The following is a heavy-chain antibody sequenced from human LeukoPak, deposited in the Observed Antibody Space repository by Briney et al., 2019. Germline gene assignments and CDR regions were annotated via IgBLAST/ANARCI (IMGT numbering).Heavy chain of an antibody. CDR2: ISAYNGNT. J-gene: IGHJ4*02. CDR1: GYTFTSYG. V-gene: IGHV1-18*01. D-gene: IGHD3-22*01. CDR3: ARSEYYYDSSASDY. Sequence: ASVKVSCKASGYTFTSYGISWVRQAPGQGLEWMGWISAYNGNTNYAQKLQGRVTMTTDTSTSTAYMELRSLRSDDTAVYYCARSEYYYDSSASDYWGQGTLVTVSS.